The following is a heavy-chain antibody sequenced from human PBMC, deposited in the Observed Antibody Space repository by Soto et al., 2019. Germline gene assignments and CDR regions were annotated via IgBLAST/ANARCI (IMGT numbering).Heavy chain of an antibody. CDR1: GFTFSSYW. J-gene: IGHJ4*02. D-gene: IGHD3-10*01. CDR2: IKQDGSEK. Sequence: PGGSLRLSCAASGFTFSSYWMSWVRQAPGKGLEWVANIKQDGSEKYYVDSVKGRFTISRDNAKNSLYLQMNSLRAEDTAVYYCVRSGDYRSGSYWYFFDYWGQGALVTVSS. CDR3: VRSGDYRSGSYWYFFDY. V-gene: IGHV3-7*01.